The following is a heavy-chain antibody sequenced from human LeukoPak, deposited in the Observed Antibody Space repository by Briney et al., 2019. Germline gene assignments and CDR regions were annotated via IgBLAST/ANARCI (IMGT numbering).Heavy chain of an antibody. CDR3: ARSGMATILPYY. V-gene: IGHV4-59*01. D-gene: IGHD5-24*01. CDR2: IYYSGST. CDR1: GGSISSYY. Sequence: SETLSLTCTVSGGSISSYYWSWIRQPPGKGLEWIGYIYYSGSTNYNPSLTSRVTISVDTSKNQFSLKLSSVTAADTAVYYCARSGMATILPYYWGQGTLVTFSS. J-gene: IGHJ4*02.